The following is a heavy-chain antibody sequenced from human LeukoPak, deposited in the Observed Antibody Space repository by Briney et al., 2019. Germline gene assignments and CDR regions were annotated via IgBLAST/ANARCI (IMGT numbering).Heavy chain of an antibody. Sequence: PGGSLRLSCAASGFTFSSYGMHWVRQAPGKGLERVAVISYDGSNKYYADSVKGRFTISRDNSKNTLYLQMNSLRAEDTAVYYCAKESDDYGLLFDYWGQGTLVTVSS. V-gene: IGHV3-30*18. D-gene: IGHD4-17*01. CDR3: AKESDDYGLLFDY. J-gene: IGHJ4*02. CDR1: GFTFSSYG. CDR2: ISYDGSNK.